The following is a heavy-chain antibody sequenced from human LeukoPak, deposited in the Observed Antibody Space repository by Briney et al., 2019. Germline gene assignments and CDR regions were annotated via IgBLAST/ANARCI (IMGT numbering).Heavy chain of an antibody. D-gene: IGHD2/OR15-2a*01. Sequence: PSETLSLTCTVSGGSISGSSYYWGWIRQPPGKGLEWIGYIYYSGSTNFNPSLKSRVTISVDTSKNQFSLKLSSVTAADTAVYYCAREDVFRWFDPWGQGTLVTVSS. CDR3: AREDVFRWFDP. V-gene: IGHV4-61*01. CDR1: GGSISGSSYY. J-gene: IGHJ5*02. CDR2: IYYSGST.